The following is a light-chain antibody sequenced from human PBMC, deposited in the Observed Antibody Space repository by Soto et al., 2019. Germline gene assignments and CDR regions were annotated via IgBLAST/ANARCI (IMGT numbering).Light chain of an antibody. Sequence: AIQMTQSPSSLSASVGERVTITCRASQDIKKDLSWYQQRTGRDPKLLIYVASNLQSGVPSRFSGSGSGTDFTLTISSLQPEDFATYYCLQNYNYPFTFGEGTKVEIK. J-gene: IGKJ4*01. CDR2: VAS. CDR3: LQNYNYPFT. CDR1: QDIKKD. V-gene: IGKV1-6*01.